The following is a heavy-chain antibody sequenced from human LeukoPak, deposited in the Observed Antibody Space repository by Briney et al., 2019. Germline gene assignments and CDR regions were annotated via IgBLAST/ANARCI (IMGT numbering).Heavy chain of an antibody. V-gene: IGHV1-69*05. J-gene: IGHJ3*02. Sequence: SVKVSCKASGGTFSSYAISWVRQAPGQGLEWMGGIIPIFGTANYAQKFQGRVTITTDESTSTAYMELSSLRSEDTAVYYCARELRGYSGYDSGAFDIWGQGTMVTVSS. CDR2: IIPIFGTA. CDR3: ARELRGYSGYDSGAFDI. CDR1: GGTFSSYA. D-gene: IGHD5-12*01.